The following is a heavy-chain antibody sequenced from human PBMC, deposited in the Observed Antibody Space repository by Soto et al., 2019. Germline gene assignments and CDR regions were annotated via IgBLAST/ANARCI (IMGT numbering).Heavy chain of an antibody. D-gene: IGHD2-15*01. CDR1: GGSFSEYY. CDR2: LSHTGNT. J-gene: IGHJ4*02. CDR3: VLFVEADALSDS. Sequence: QVQLQQWGAGLLKPSETLSLTCAVYGGSFSEYYWNWIRQPPGMGLEWIGDLSHTGNTKYNPSLKSRLTISLDTSERQFSLQLRSVTAADTAMYYCVLFVEADALSDSWAQGTLVSVSS. V-gene: IGHV4-34*01.